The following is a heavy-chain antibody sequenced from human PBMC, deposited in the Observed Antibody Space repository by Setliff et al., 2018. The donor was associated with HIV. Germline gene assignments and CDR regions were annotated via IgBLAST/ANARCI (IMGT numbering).Heavy chain of an antibody. D-gene: IGHD2-15*01. CDR1: GFAVSGNY. J-gene: IGHJ3*01. CDR3: ARDRPRRIVVATNLPNAFDV. V-gene: IGHV3-53*01. Sequence: LRLSCAASGFAVSGNYMSWVRQAPGKGLEWVSGITDRGDKTYYADSVKGRFTISRDNSNNTLYLQMHGLRADDTAVYYCARDRPRRIVVATNLPNAFDVWGHGTLVTVSS. CDR2: ITDRGDKT.